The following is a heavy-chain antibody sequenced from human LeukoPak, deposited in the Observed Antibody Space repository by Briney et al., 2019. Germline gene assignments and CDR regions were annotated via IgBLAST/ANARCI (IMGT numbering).Heavy chain of an antibody. J-gene: IGHJ5*02. Sequence: ASVQVSCKASGYTFTYYYIHWMRQAPGQGLEWMGWINPDTGDTSYAQNFQGRVTLTRDTSISTVYVELSRLRSDDTAVYYCARSDSYTWFGPWGQGTLVTVSS. CDR3: ARSDSYTWFGP. D-gene: IGHD2-15*01. CDR2: INPDTGDT. CDR1: GYTFTYYY. V-gene: IGHV1-2*02.